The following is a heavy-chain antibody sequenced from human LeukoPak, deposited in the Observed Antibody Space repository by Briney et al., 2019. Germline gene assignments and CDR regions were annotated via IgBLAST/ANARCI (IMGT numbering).Heavy chain of an antibody. CDR1: GGSISSSSYY. CDR3: ATRGYSSGWPTSDY. J-gene: IGHJ4*02. Sequence: SETLSLTCTVSGGSISSSSYYWGWIRQPPGKGLDWIGSIYYSGSTYYNPSLKSRVTISVDTSKNQFSLKLSSVTAADTAVYYCATRGYSSGWPTSDYWGQGTLVSVSS. D-gene: IGHD6-19*01. V-gene: IGHV4-39*01. CDR2: IYYSGST.